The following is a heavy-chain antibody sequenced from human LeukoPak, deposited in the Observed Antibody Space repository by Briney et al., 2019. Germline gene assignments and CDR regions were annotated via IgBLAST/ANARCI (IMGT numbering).Heavy chain of an antibody. CDR2: VYYSGSG. J-gene: IGHJ3*02. CDR1: GGSISSCC. Sequence: KPSETLSLTCTVSGGSISSCCWYWIWLRPAPGQERDGYVYYSGSGSYNHSLTRQGTITIEMAKNQYYFTLKLVTAADAAVYYCARDPYRGYPLRGAFDIWGQGTMVTVSS. D-gene: IGHD3-22*01. V-gene: IGHV4-59*13. CDR3: ARDPYRGYPLRGAFDI.